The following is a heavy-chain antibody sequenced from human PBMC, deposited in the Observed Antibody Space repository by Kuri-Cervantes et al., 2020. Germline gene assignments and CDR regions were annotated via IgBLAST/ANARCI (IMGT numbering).Heavy chain of an antibody. CDR3: ARDSSGYYSGWFDP. D-gene: IGHD3-22*01. J-gene: IGHJ5*02. CDR1: GYTFTSYG. V-gene: IGHV1-18*01. CDR2: ISAYNGNT. Sequence: ASVKVSCKASGYTFTSYGISWVRQAPGQGLEWMGRISAYNGNTNYAQKLQGRVTMTTDTSTSTAYMELRSLRSDDTAVYYCARDSSGYYSGWFDPWGQGTLVTVSS.